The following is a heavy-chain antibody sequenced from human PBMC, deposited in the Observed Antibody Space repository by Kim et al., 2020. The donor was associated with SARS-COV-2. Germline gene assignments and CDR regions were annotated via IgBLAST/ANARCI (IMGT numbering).Heavy chain of an antibody. J-gene: IGHJ4*02. D-gene: IGHD6-13*01. Sequence: SETVSLTCTVSGGSISNYYWSWIRQPPGKGLEWIGHIFYGGSTNYNPSLKSRVTISADTPKNQFSLRLTSVTAADTAVYYCVLAAVATGRSFDYWGQGTLVTVSS. V-gene: IGHV4-59*03. CDR1: GGSISNYY. CDR3: VLAAVATGRSFDY. CDR2: IFYGGST.